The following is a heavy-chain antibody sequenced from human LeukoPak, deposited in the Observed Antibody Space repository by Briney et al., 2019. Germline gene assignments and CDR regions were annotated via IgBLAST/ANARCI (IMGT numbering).Heavy chain of an antibody. CDR2: ISAYNGNT. V-gene: IGHV1-18*01. J-gene: IGHJ4*02. D-gene: IGHD3-3*01. CDR3: ARESSSGARITIFGVVPGHLDY. CDR1: GYTFTSYG. Sequence: GASVKVSCKASGYTFTSYGISWVRQAPGQGLEWMGWISAYNGNTNYAQKLQGRVTMTTDTSTSTAYMELRSLRSDDTAVYYCARESSSGARITIFGVVPGHLDYWGQGTLVTVSS.